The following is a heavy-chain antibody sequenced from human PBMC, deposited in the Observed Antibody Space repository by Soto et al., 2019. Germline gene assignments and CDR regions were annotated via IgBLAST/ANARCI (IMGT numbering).Heavy chain of an antibody. J-gene: IGHJ4*02. CDR1: GFTFSSYA. CDR2: ISGSGGST. V-gene: IGHV3-23*01. Sequence: EVQLLESGGGLVQPGGSLRLSCAASGFTFSSYAMSWVRQAPGKGLEWVSAISGSGGSTYYADSVKGRFTISRDNSKNTLYLQMNSLRAEDTAVYYCAKDTYDSSGYYRGDYFDYWGQGTLVTVSS. D-gene: IGHD3-22*01. CDR3: AKDTYDSSGYYRGDYFDY.